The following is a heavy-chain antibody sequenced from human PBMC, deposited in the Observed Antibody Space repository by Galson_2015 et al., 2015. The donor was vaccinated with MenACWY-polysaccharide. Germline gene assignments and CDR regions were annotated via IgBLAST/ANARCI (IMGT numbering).Heavy chain of an antibody. V-gene: IGHV4-39*01. D-gene: IGHD3-3*01. Sequence: GSISHTGGTYYTPSLKSRLTMSVDTSKNQFSLKLNSVTAADTAVYFCVRHGVWSVFDYYGMDGWGQGTTVIVSS. J-gene: IGHJ6*02. CDR3: VRHGVWSVFDYYGMDG. CDR2: ISHTGGT.